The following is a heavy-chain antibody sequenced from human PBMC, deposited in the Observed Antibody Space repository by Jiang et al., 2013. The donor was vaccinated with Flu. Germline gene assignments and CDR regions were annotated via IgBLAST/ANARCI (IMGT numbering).Heavy chain of an antibody. CDR2: ISYDGSNK. Sequence: AIISYDGSNKYYADSVKGRFTISRDSSKNTLYLQMNSLRAEDTAVYYCARVLRPYFNDYDFNYWGQGTLVTVSS. J-gene: IGHJ4*02. D-gene: IGHD4-17*01. CDR3: ARVLRPYFNDYDFNY. V-gene: IGHV3-30-3*01.